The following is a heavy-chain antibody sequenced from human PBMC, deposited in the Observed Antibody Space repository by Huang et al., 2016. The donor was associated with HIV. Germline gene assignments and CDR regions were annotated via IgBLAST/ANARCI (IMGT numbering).Heavy chain of an antibody. J-gene: IGHJ4*02. CDR1: GFSFSTYS. CDR3: ARAPIYYGSGSYYRYYFDY. V-gene: IGHV3-21*01. CDR2: ISGSSRYI. Sequence: EVQLVESGGGLVKPGGSLRLSCAASGFSFSTYSLNWVRQAPGKGLAWVSFISGSSRYIYYADSGKGRFTISRDNAENSLYLQMKSLRVEDTAVYYCARAPIYYGSGSYYRYYFDYWGQGTLVTVSS. D-gene: IGHD3-10*01.